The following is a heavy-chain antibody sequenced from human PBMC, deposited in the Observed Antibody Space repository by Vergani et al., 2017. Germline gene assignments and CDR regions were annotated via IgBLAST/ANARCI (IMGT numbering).Heavy chain of an antibody. V-gene: IGHV3-23*04. Sequence: EVQLVESGGGLVQPGGSLRLSCAASGFTVSSNYMSWVRQAPGKGLEWVSAISGSGGSTYSADSVKGRFTISRDNSKNTLYLQMNSLRAEDTAVYYCAKVGQDGWGSGWYHDYWGQGTLVTVSS. CDR3: AKVGQDGWGSGWYHDY. J-gene: IGHJ4*02. CDR1: GFTVSSNY. D-gene: IGHD6-19*01. CDR2: ISGSGGST.